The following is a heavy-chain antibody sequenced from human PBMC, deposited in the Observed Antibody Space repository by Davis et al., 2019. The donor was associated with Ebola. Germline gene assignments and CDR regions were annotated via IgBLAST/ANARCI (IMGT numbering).Heavy chain of an antibody. CDR3: ARDDSSGYYFDY. V-gene: IGHV4-4*02. Sequence: PSETLSLTCAISGGSISSSNWWSWVRQPPGKGLEWIGEIYHSGSTNYNPSLKRRVTISVDKSKNQFSLKLSSVTAADTAVYYCARDDSSGYYFDYWGQGTLVTVSS. CDR1: GGSISSSNW. CDR2: IYHSGST. D-gene: IGHD3-22*01. J-gene: IGHJ4*02.